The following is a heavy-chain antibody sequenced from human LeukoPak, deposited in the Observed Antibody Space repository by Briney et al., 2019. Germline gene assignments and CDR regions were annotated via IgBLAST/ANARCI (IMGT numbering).Heavy chain of an antibody. J-gene: IGHJ4*02. D-gene: IGHD3-22*01. CDR1: GYSISSSYY. Sequence: SETLSLTCTVSGYSISSSYYWGWIRQPPGKGLEWIGSIYYSGSTYYNPSLKSRDTISVDTSKNQFSLKLSSVTAADTAVYYCARGYYDSSGYFPIDYWGQGTLVTVSS. V-gene: IGHV4-38-2*02. CDR3: ARGYYDSSGYFPIDY. CDR2: IYYSGST.